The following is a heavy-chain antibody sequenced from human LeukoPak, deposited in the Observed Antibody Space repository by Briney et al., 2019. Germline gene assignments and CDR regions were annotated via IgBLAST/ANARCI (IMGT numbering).Heavy chain of an antibody. CDR3: ARVGYSGYDRIDY. V-gene: IGHV4-59*12. CDR2: IYYSGST. D-gene: IGHD5-12*01. CDR1: GGSISSYY. Sequence: PSETLSLTCTVSGGSISSYYWSWIRQPPGKGLEWIGYIYYSGSTNYNPSLKSRVTISVDTSKNQFSLKLSSVTAADTAVYYCARVGYSGYDRIDYWGQGTLVTVSS. J-gene: IGHJ4*02.